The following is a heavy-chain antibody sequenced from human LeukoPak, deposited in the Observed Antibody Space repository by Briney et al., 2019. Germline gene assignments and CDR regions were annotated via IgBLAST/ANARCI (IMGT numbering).Heavy chain of an antibody. V-gene: IGHV3-33*01. Sequence: GGSLRLSCAASGFTFSSYGMHWVRQAPGKGLEWVAVIWYDGSNKYYADSVKGRFTISRDNSKNTLHLQMNSLRAEDTAVYYCARVATIDYYYMDVWGKGTTVTVSS. CDR3: ARVATIDYYYMDV. J-gene: IGHJ6*03. CDR2: IWYDGSNK. D-gene: IGHD5-12*01. CDR1: GFTFSSYG.